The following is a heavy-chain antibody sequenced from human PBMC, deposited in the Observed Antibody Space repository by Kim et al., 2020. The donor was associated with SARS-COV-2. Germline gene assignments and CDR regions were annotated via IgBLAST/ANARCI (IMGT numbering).Heavy chain of an antibody. Sequence: SETLSLTCTVSGGSISSGGYYWSWIRQHPGKGLEWIGYIYYSGSTYYNPSLKSRVTISVDTSKNQFSLKLSSVTAADTAVYYCARDEVGGGGAYYGMDVWGQGTTVTVS. D-gene: IGHD3-16*01. CDR3: ARDEVGGGGAYYGMDV. CDR2: IYYSGST. CDR1: GGSISSGGYY. J-gene: IGHJ6*02. V-gene: IGHV4-31*03.